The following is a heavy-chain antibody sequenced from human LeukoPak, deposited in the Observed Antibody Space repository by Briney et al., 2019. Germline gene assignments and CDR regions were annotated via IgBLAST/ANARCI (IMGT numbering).Heavy chain of an antibody. CDR3: ARHKVGYGDPPRRSWYFDL. CDR2: IYPGDSDT. V-gene: IGHV5-51*01. CDR1: GYSFINYW. D-gene: IGHD4-17*01. Sequence: GESLKISCKGSGYSFINYWIAWVRQMPGKGLEWMGIIYPGDSDTRYSPSFQGQVTISADKSISTAYLQWSSLKASDTAMYYCARHKVGYGDPPRRSWYFDLWGRGTLVTVSS. J-gene: IGHJ2*01.